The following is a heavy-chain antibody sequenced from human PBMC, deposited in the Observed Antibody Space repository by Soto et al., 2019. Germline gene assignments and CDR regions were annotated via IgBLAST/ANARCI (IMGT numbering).Heavy chain of an antibody. J-gene: IGHJ4*02. CDR1: GFTFSNYG. CDR3: AKGRYQQWLVGYDY. V-gene: IGHV3-30*18. Sequence: QVQLVESGGGVVQPGRSLRLSCAASGFTFSNYGMQWVRQAPGKGLEWVAVISYDGNNKYYADSVKGRFTISRDNSKNTLYLQMNSLKVEDTAVYYCAKGRYQQWLVGYDYWGQGTMVTVSS. CDR2: ISYDGNNK. D-gene: IGHD6-19*01.